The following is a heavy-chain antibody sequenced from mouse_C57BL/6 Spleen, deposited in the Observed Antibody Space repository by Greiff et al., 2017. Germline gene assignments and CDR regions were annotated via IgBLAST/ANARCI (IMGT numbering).Heavy chain of an antibody. J-gene: IGHJ4*01. CDR3: TLITTVVATPDYYAMDY. CDR1: GFTFSDAW. Sequence: EVKVVESGGGLVQPGGSMKLSCAASGFTFSDAWMDWVRQSPEKGLEWVAEIRNKANNHATYYAESVKGRFTISRDDSKSSVYLQMNSLRAEDTGIYYCTLITTVVATPDYYAMDYWGQGTSVTVSS. D-gene: IGHD1-1*01. CDR2: IRNKANNHAT. V-gene: IGHV6-6*01.